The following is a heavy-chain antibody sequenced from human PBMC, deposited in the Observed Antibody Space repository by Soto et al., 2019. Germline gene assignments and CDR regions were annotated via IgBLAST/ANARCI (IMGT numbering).Heavy chain of an antibody. V-gene: IGHV3-23*01. J-gene: IGHJ6*02. CDR1: GFTFSSYA. D-gene: IGHD4-17*01. CDR3: AKVWRKVRGSGDYVSYYYGMDV. CDR2: ISGSGGST. Sequence: GGSLRLSCAASGFTFSSYAMSWVRQAPGKGLEWVSAISGSGGSTYYADSVKGRFTISRDNSKNTLYLQMNSLRAEDTAVYYCAKVWRKVRGSGDYVSYYYGMDVWGQGTTVTVSS.